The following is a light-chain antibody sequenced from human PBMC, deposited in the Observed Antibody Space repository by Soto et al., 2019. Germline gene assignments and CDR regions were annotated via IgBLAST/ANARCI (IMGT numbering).Light chain of an antibody. Sequence: EIVLTQSPATLSLSPGERATLSCRASQRVSSYLAWYQQKPGQAPRLLIYDASNRATGIPARFSGSGSGTDFTLTISSLEPDEFAVYYCQQRSNWPTFGQGTKLEIK. V-gene: IGKV3-11*01. CDR2: DAS. J-gene: IGKJ2*01. CDR1: QRVSSY. CDR3: QQRSNWPT.